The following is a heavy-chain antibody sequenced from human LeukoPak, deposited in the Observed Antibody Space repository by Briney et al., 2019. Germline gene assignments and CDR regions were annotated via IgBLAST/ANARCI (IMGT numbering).Heavy chain of an antibody. J-gene: IGHJ6*02. CDR2: IYSGGST. V-gene: IGHV3-66*01. CDR3: ARDYYADV. D-gene: IGHD3-10*01. CDR1: GFTFSSYG. Sequence: PGGSLRLSCAASGFTFSSYGMHWVRQAPGKGLEWVSVIYSGGSTYYADSVKGRFTISRDNSKNTLYLQMNSLRAEDTAVYYCARDYYADVWGQGTTVTVSS.